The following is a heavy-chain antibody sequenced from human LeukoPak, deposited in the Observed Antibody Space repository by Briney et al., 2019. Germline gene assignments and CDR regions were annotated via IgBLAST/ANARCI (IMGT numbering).Heavy chain of an antibody. CDR1: GGSISSYY. J-gene: IGHJ4*02. D-gene: IGHD2-15*01. CDR2: IYYTGST. V-gene: IGHV4-59*08. Sequence: SETLSLTCTVSGGSISSYYWSWIRQPPGKGLEWIGYIYYTGSTNYSPSLKSRVTISVDTSNNQFSLKLSSVTAADTAVYYCASLGYCSGGSCYWFFDFWGQGTLVTVSS. CDR3: ASLGYCSGGSCYWFFDF.